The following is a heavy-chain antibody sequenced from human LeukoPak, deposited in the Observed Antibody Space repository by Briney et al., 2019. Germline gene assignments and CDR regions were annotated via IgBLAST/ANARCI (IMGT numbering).Heavy chain of an antibody. CDR2: IYYSGST. D-gene: IGHD6-13*01. J-gene: IGHJ4*02. Sequence: SETLSLTCTVSGGSISSSSYYWGWIRQPPGKGLGWIGSIYYSGSTYYNPSLKSRVTISVDTSKNQFSLKLSSVTAADTAVYYCASQGYSSSWYYFDYWGQGTLVTVSS. CDR3: ASQGYSSSWYYFDY. V-gene: IGHV4-39*01. CDR1: GGSISSSSYY.